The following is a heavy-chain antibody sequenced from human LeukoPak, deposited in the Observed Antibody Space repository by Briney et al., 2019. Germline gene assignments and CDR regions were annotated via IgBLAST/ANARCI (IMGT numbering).Heavy chain of an antibody. J-gene: IGHJ3*02. V-gene: IGHV4-30-2*01. Sequence: SETLSLTCAVSSGSISSGGYSWSWIRQPPGKGLEWIGYIYHSGSTYYNPTLKSRVTISVDRSKNQFSLKLSSVTAADTAVYYCARAHDYGDGTDAFDIWGQGTMVTVSS. CDR1: SGSISSGGYS. CDR3: ARAHDYGDGTDAFDI. D-gene: IGHD4-17*01. CDR2: IYHSGST.